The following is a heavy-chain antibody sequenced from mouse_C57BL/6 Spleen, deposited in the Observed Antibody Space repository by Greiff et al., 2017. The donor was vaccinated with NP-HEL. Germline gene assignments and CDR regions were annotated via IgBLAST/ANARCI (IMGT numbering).Heavy chain of an antibody. CDR3: ARSSYGNFDY. CDR2: IRNKANGYTT. V-gene: IGHV7-3*01. J-gene: IGHJ2*01. Sequence: EVQLVESGGGLVQPGGSLSLSCAASGFTFTDYYMSWVRQPPGKALEWLGFIRNKANGYTTEYSASVKGRFTISRDNSQSILYLQMNALRAEDSATYYCARSSYGNFDYWGQGTTLTVSS. CDR1: GFTFTDYY. D-gene: IGHD2-10*01.